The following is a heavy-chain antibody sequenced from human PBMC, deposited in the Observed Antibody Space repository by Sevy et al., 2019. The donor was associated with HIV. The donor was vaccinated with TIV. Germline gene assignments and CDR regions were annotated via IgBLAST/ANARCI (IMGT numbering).Heavy chain of an antibody. CDR1: EFTFSSHA. D-gene: IGHD3-3*02. J-gene: IGHJ3*02. Sequence: GGSLRLSCTASEFTFSSHAVSWVRQAPGKGLEWVSAISGNGENTHHADSVRGLFTITRDNFKNTLYLQMNRLRAEDTALYYWARDGRGISAFDIWGQGTMVTVSS. V-gene: IGHV3-23*01. CDR3: ARDGRGISAFDI. CDR2: ISGNGENT.